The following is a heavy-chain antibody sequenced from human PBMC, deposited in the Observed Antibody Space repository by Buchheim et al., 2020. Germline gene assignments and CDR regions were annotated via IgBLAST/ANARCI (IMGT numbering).Heavy chain of an antibody. V-gene: IGHV3-23*01. CDR1: GFTFSNYD. J-gene: IGHJ4*02. D-gene: IGHD1-14*01. Sequence: EVQLLQSGGGLVQPGGSLRLSCAASGFTFSNYDMHWVRQAPGKGLEWVSSISGSGLSTDYADSVKGRFTISRGNSKNTLDLQMNSLGADDTAVFYCARTTGLDYWGQGTL. CDR2: ISGSGLST. CDR3: ARTTGLDY.